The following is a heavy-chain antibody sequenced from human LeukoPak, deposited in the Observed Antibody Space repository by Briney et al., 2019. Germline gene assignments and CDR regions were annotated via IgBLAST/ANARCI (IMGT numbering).Heavy chain of an antibody. CDR1: GGSISSSNW. D-gene: IGHD2-21*02. CDR3: ARGRVEVVVVTAIYYYYYYMDV. V-gene: IGHV4-4*02. Sequence: SETLSLTCAVSGGSISSSNWWSWVRQPPGKGLEWIGEIFHSGSTNYNPSLKSRVTISVDKSKNQFSLKLSSVTAADTAVYYCARGRVEVVVVTAIYYYYYYMDVWGKGTTVTISS. J-gene: IGHJ6*03. CDR2: IFHSGST.